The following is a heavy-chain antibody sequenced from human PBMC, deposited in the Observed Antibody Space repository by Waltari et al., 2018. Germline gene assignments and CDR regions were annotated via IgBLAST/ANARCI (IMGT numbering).Heavy chain of an antibody. J-gene: IGHJ4*02. CDR1: GYSISSGFY. Sequence: QVQLQESGSGLVKTSETLSVTCTVSGYSISSGFYWGWIRQPPGKGLEWIGHIHHRESAYYNPSLKSRFTISVDPSKNQFSLKLSSVTAADTSIYYCARVCYYGSGTNDYWGQGTLVTVSS. D-gene: IGHD3-10*01. CDR3: ARVCYYGSGTNDY. CDR2: IHHRESA. V-gene: IGHV4-38-2*02.